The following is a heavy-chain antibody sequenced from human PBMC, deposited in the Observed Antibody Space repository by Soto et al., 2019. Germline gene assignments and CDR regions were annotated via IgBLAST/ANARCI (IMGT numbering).Heavy chain of an antibody. D-gene: IGHD1-1*01. CDR2: IIPIFGTA. CDR1: LGTLSPDV. Sequence: RKSCLGTLSPDVIFWVGPAPVQVLEWMGGIIPIFGTANYAQKFQGRVTITADKSTSTAYMELSSLRSEDTAVYYCASTSPQPYYYYYYGMDVWGQGTTVTV. J-gene: IGHJ6*02. V-gene: IGHV1-69*06. CDR3: ASTSPQPYYYYYYGMDV.